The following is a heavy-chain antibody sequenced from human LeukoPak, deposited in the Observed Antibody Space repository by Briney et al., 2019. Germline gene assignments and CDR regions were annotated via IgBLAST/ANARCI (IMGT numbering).Heavy chain of an antibody. CDR1: GFTFSRYW. J-gene: IGHJ6*04. D-gene: IGHD3-10*01. CDR2: IKQDGSEK. CDR3: ARDPLWFGNPYYGMDV. Sequence: PGGSLRLSCAASGFTFSRYWMSWVRQAPGKGLEWVANIKQDGSEKYYVDSVKGPVSISRDNAKNSLYLQMNSLRAEDTAVYNCARDPLWFGNPYYGMDVWGKGTTVT. V-gene: IGHV3-7*03.